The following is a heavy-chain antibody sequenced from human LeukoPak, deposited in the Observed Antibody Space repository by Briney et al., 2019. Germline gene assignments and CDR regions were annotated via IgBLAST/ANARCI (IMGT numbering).Heavy chain of an antibody. V-gene: IGHV3-48*01. CDR2: ISRSSSTI. J-gene: IGHJ4*02. Sequence: GGSLRLSCAASGFTFSSYSMNWVRQAPGKGLEWVSYISRSSSTIYYGDSVKGRFTISRDNAKKSLYLQMNSLRAEDTAVYYCARGSGSSWYFYFDYWGQGTLVTVSS. CDR1: GFTFSSYS. D-gene: IGHD6-13*01. CDR3: ARGSGSSWYFYFDY.